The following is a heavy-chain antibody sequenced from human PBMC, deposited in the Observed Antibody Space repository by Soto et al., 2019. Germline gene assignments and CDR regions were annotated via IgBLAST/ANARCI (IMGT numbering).Heavy chain of an antibody. CDR3: AREGLPVYYFDY. D-gene: IGHD5-12*01. V-gene: IGHV3-21*01. CDR1: GFTFSSFS. CDR2: ISSSSSYI. Sequence: GGSLRLSCAASGFTFSSFSMNWVHQAPGKGLEWVSSISSSSSYIYYADSVKGRFTISRDNAKNSLYLQMNSLRAEDTAVYYCAREGLPVYYFDYWGQGTLVTVSS. J-gene: IGHJ4*02.